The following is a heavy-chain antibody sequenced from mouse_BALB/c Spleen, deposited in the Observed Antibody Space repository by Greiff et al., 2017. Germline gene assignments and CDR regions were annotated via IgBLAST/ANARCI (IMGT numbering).Heavy chain of an antibody. D-gene: IGHD1-1*01. Sequence: EVKLMESGGGLVKPGGSLKLSCAASGFTFSSYAMSWVRQSPEKRLEWVAEISSGGSYTYYPDTVTGRFTISRDNAKNTLYLEMSSLRSEDTAMYYCARKDYYGSSYDAMDYWGQGTSVTVSS. CDR1: GFTFSSYA. CDR3: ARKDYYGSSYDAMDY. CDR2: ISSGGSYT. V-gene: IGHV5-9-4*01. J-gene: IGHJ4*01.